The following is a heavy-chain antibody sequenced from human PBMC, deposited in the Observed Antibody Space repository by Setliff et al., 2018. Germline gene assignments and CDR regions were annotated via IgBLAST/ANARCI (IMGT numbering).Heavy chain of an antibody. CDR1: GGSVRGYY. D-gene: IGHD5-18*01. CDR3: ARLPPLHTPMALTFDY. Sequence: TSETLSLTCTVSGGSVRGYYWSWIRQPPGKGLEWIGYMYCSGDTNYNPSLKSRVTISVDTSKNQFSLELRSVTAADTAVYYCARLPPLHTPMALTFDYWGQGILVTVSS. V-gene: IGHV4-59*08. J-gene: IGHJ4*02. CDR2: MYCSGDT.